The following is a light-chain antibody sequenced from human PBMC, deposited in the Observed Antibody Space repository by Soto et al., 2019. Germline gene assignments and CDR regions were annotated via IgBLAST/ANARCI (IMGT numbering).Light chain of an antibody. J-gene: IGKJ1*01. V-gene: IGKV3-11*01. Sequence: DMVLTATPSTLSLSPGERATLSCRASQSVSSYFAWYQQKPGQAPRLLIYDASNRATGIPARFSGSGSGTDFTLTISSLEPEDFAVYYCQQRGNWPLTFGQGTKVDIK. CDR1: QSVSSY. CDR2: DAS. CDR3: QQRGNWPLT.